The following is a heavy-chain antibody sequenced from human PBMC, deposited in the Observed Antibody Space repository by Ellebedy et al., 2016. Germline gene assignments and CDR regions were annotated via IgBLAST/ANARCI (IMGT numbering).Heavy chain of an antibody. V-gene: IGHV1-69*04. CDR1: GGTFSSYA. D-gene: IGHD2-21*02. CDR2: IIPILGIA. Sequence: ASVKVSCKASGGTFSSYAISWVRQAPGQGLEWMGRIIPILGIANYAQKFQGRVTITADKSTSTAYMELSSLRSEDTAVYYCARVYCGGDCYPGRLDLDEYFQHWGQGTLVTVSS. J-gene: IGHJ1*01. CDR3: ARVYCGGDCYPGRLDLDEYFQH.